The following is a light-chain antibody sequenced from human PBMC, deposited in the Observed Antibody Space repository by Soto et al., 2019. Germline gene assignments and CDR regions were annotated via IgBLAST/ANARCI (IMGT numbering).Light chain of an antibody. J-gene: IGKJ4*01. CDR2: GAS. CDR1: QSISSN. Sequence: EIVMTQFPATLSVSPGERATLSCRASQSISSNLAWYQQKPGQAPRLLIYGASTRATGIPARFNGSGSGTEFTLTISSLQSEDFAVYCCQQYNNWALTFGGGTKVEIK. CDR3: QQYNNWALT. V-gene: IGKV3-15*01.